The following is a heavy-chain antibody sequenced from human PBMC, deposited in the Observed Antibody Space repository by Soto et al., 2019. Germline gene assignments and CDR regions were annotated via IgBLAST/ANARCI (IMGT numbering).Heavy chain of an antibody. CDR3: ARGYYYGSGRPTPGGMDV. J-gene: IGHJ6*02. CDR2: MNPNSGDT. V-gene: IGHV1-8*01. D-gene: IGHD3-10*01. CDR1: GYTFTSYD. Sequence: ASVKVSCKASGYTFTSYDINWVRQATGQGLEWMGWMNPNSGDTGYAQKFQGRVTMTRNTSISTAYMELSSLRSEDTAVYYCARGYYYGSGRPTPGGMDVWGQGTTVTVSS.